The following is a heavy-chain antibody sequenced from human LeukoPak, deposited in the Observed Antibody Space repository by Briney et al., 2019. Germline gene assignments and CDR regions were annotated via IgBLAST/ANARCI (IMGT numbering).Heavy chain of an antibody. D-gene: IGHD3-9*01. CDR1: GFTLRKDM. CDR2: ILEDGSIQ. J-gene: IGHJ4*02. Sequence: GGSLRLSCAASGFTLRKDMVHWVRESPGKGLEWVAVILEDGSIQDYADSVKGRFTIYRDNSKNTVFLQMNSLRGEDTAVYYCASTNFDWSQPPARPAYWGQGTLVTVSS. V-gene: IGHV3-30*04. CDR3: ASTNFDWSQPPARPAY.